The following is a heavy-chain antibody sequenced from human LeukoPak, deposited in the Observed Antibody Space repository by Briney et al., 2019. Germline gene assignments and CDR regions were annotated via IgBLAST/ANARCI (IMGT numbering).Heavy chain of an antibody. J-gene: IGHJ4*02. V-gene: IGHV1-69*13. Sequence: SVKVSCKASGGTFSSYAISWVRQAPGQGLEWMGGIIPIFGTANYAQKFQGRVTITADESTSTAYMELSSLRSEDTAVYYCATGTGGYSYGYGHFDYWGQGTLVTVSS. CDR3: ATGTGGYSYGYGHFDY. D-gene: IGHD5-18*01. CDR2: IIPIFGTA. CDR1: GGTFSSYA.